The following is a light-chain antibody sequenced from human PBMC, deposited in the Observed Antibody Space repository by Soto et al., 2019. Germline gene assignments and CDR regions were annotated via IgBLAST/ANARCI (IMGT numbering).Light chain of an antibody. J-gene: IGKJ1*01. CDR1: QSLVHSDGNTY. V-gene: IGKV2-24*01. CDR2: KIS. Sequence: DIVLTQTPLSSTVTLGQPASISCRSSQSLVHSDGNTYLSWLQQRPGQTPRLLIYKISKRFYEMSDRFSGSGVGSVFTLKISMVEAEDVGVYYCMQATHPTWTFGQGTKVDIK. CDR3: MQATHPTWT.